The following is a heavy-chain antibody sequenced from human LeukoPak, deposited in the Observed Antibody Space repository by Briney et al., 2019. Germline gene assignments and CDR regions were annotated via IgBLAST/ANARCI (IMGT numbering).Heavy chain of an antibody. V-gene: IGHV4-30-2*01. CDR2: IYHSGST. J-gene: IGHJ4*02. Sequence: TPSETLSLTCTVSGGSISSGGYSWSWIRQPPGKGLEWIGYIYHSGSTYYNPSLKSRVTISVDRSKNQFSLKLSSVTAADTAVYYCARAPYYYDSSGYYSAFDYWGQGTLVTVSS. CDR1: GGSISSGGYS. D-gene: IGHD3-22*01. CDR3: ARAPYYYDSSGYYSAFDY.